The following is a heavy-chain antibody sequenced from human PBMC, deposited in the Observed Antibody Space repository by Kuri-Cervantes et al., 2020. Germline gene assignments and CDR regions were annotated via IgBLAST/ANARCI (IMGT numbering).Heavy chain of an antibody. CDR3: ARLVATNEPPDY. V-gene: IGHV3-21*01. CDR2: ISSSSDYI. Sequence: GGSLRLSCAASGFTFSSYSMTWVRQAPGKGLEWVSSISSSSDYIYYADSLKGRFTISRDNAKNSLYLQMNSLRAEDTAVYYCARLVATNEPPDYWGQGTLVTVSS. D-gene: IGHD5-12*01. CDR1: GFTFSSYS. J-gene: IGHJ4*02.